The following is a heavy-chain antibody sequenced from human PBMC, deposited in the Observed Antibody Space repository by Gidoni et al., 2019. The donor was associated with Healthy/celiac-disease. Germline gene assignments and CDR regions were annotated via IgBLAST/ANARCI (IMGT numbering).Heavy chain of an antibody. CDR3: AKDEGGGY. Sequence: EVQLLASGGGLVQPGGSLRLSCAASGFTFSSYAMSWVRQAPGKGLEWVSAISGSGGSTYYADSVKGRFTISRDNSKNTRYLQMNSRRAEDTAGYYGAKDEGGGYWGQGTLVTVSS. V-gene: IGHV3-23*01. CDR2: ISGSGGST. CDR1: GFTFSSYA. J-gene: IGHJ4*02. D-gene: IGHD3-16*01.